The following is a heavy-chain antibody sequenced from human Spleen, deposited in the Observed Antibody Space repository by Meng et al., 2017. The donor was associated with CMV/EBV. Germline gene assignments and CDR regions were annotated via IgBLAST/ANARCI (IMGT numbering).Heavy chain of an antibody. Sequence: ASVKVSCKASGYTFSGYYMHWVRQAPGQGLEWVGWINPNSGVTYYAQKFQGRVTLTRDTSINTSYLEVSRLRSDDTAVYYCARDRGDYDFWTGEPDAFHIWGQGTMVTVSS. CDR1: GYTFSGYY. CDR2: INPNSGVT. D-gene: IGHD3-3*01. J-gene: IGHJ3*02. CDR3: ARDRGDYDFWTGEPDAFHI. V-gene: IGHV1-2*02.